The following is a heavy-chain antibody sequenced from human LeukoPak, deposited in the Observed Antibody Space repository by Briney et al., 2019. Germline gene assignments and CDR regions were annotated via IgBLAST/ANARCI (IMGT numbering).Heavy chain of an antibody. CDR3: ARSGRDIGVSLILDYMDV. CDR1: GYTFTGYY. D-gene: IGHD2-15*01. V-gene: IGHV1-2*02. J-gene: IGHJ6*03. Sequence: GASVKVSCKASGYTFTGYYIQWVRQAPGQGLEWMGWINPRTGETNYAQRFHGRVTMTTDTSITTAYMDLSRLRSDDTAIYYCARSGRDIGVSLILDYMDVWGKGTPLAVSS. CDR2: INPRTGET.